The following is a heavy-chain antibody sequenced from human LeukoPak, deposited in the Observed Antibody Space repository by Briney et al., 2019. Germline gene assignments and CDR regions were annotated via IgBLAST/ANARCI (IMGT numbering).Heavy chain of an antibody. V-gene: IGHV4-34*01. Sequence: SETLSLTCAVCGGSFSGYYWIWIRQPPGKGLEWIGEINHSGSTNYNPSLKSRVTISVDTSKNQFSLKLSSVTTADTAVYYCARYGSGPPWYFDYWGQGTLVTVSS. CDR2: INHSGST. CDR3: ARYGSGPPWYFDY. D-gene: IGHD3-10*01. J-gene: IGHJ4*02. CDR1: GGSFSGYY.